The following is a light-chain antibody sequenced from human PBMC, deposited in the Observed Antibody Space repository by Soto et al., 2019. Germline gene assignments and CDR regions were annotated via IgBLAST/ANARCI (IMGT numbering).Light chain of an antibody. CDR1: SSNIGAGYD. CDR2: GNS. V-gene: IGLV1-40*01. J-gene: IGLJ2*01. CDR3: QSYDSSLSAHVV. Sequence: QFVLTQPPSVSGATGKRVTISCTGSSSNIGAGYDVYWYQQLPGTAPKLLIYGNSNRPSGVPDRFSGSKSGTSASLAITGLQAEDEADYYCQSYDSSLSAHVVFCGGTKLTVL.